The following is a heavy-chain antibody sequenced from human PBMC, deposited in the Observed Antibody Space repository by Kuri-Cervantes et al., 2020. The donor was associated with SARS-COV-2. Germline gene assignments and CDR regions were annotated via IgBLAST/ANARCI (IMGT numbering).Heavy chain of an antibody. D-gene: IGHD2-2*01. CDR2: IYHSGST. Sequence: ESLKISCAVSGYSISSGYYWGWIRQPPGKGLEWIGSIYHSGSTYYNPSLKSRVTISVDTSKNQFSLKLSSVTAADTAVYYCARGHCSSTSCYINYYYYMDVWGKGTTVTVSS. CDR1: GYSISSGYY. V-gene: IGHV4-38-2*01. J-gene: IGHJ6*03. CDR3: ARGHCSSTSCYINYYYYMDV.